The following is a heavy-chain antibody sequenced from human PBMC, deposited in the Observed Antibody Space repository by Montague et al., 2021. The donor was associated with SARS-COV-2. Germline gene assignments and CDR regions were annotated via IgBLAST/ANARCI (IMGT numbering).Heavy chain of an antibody. CDR3: AGSPPGIAAAGTVAAFDT. V-gene: IGHV4-39*01. CDR2: IYYSGST. D-gene: IGHD6-13*01. J-gene: IGHJ3*02. Sequence: SETLSLTCTVSGGSISSSSYYWGWIRQPPGKGLEWIGSIYYSGSTYYNPSLKSRVTISVDTSKNQFSLKLSSVTAADTAVYYCAGSPPGIAAAGTVAAFDTWGQGTVVTVSS. CDR1: GGSISSSSYY.